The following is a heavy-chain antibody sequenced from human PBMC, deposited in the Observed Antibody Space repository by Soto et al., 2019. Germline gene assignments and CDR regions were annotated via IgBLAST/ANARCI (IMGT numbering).Heavy chain of an antibody. V-gene: IGHV4-34*01. CDR1: GGSFSGYY. J-gene: IGHJ6*03. Sequence: ASGTQSLTCAVYGGSFSGYYWSWIRQPPGKGLEWIGEINHSGSTNYNPSLKSRVTISVDTSKNQFSLKLSSVTAADTAVYYCARVGCSGGSCYRYYYYYMDVWGKGTTVTVSS. CDR3: ARVGCSGGSCYRYYYYYMDV. CDR2: INHSGST. D-gene: IGHD2-15*01.